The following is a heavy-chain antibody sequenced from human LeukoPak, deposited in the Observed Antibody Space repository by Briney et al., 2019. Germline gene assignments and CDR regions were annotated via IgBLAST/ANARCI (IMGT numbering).Heavy chain of an antibody. CDR3: ARRGDTTMGGAFDM. V-gene: IGHV3-21*01. Sequence: GGSLRLSCAASGFTFSSYSMNWVRQAPGKGLEWVSSISSSSSYIYYADSVKGRYTISRDNAKNTLYLQMNSLRAEDTAVYYCARRGDTTMGGAFDMWGQGTMVTVSS. D-gene: IGHD5-18*01. CDR1: GFTFSSYS. J-gene: IGHJ3*02. CDR2: ISSSSSYI.